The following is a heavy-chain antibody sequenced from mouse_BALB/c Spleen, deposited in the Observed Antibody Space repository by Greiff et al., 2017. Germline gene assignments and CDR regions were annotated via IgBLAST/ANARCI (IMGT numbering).Heavy chain of an antibody. CDR2: IWSGGST. J-gene: IGHJ4*01. Sequence: VQLKESGPGLVQPSQSLSITCTVSGFSLTSYGVHWVRQSPGEGLEWLGVIWSGGSTDYNAAFISRLSISKDNSKSQVFFKMNSLQANDTAIYYCARPWRRYYAMDYWGQGTSVTVSS. CDR1: GFSLTSYG. V-gene: IGHV2-2*02. CDR3: ARPWRRYYAMDY.